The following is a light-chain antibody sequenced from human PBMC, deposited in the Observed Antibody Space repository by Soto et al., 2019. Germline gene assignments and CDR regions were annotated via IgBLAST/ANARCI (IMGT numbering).Light chain of an antibody. J-gene: IGLJ2*01. CDR1: NIGGKS. Sequence: SYELTQPPSVSVAPGQTARITCGGNNIGGKSVHWYQQKPGQAPVLVVYDDSDRPSGITERFSGSNSGNTATLTISRVEAEDEADYYCQVWDSSSDHPVVFGGGTKLTVL. CDR3: QVWDSSSDHPVV. CDR2: DDS. V-gene: IGLV3-21*02.